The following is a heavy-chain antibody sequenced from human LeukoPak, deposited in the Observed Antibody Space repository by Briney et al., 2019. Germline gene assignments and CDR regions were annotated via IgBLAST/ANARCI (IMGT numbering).Heavy chain of an antibody. Sequence: PSEALSFTCTVSGVSISSGGYYWSWIRQHPGKGLEWIGYIYYSGSTYYNPSLKSRVTISVDTSKNQFSLKLSSVTAADTAVYYRARDIVVVPAAMNYYYYYGMDVWGQGTTVTVS. CDR2: IYYSGST. CDR1: GVSISSGGYY. D-gene: IGHD2-2*01. J-gene: IGHJ6*02. V-gene: IGHV4-31*03. CDR3: ARDIVVVPAAMNYYYYYGMDV.